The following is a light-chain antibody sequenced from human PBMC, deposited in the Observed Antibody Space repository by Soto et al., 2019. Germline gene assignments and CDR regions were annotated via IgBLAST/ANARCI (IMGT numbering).Light chain of an antibody. Sequence: QSVLTQPASVSGSPRQSITISCTGPSSDVGGYNYVSWYQQHPGKAPKLMIYDVSNRPSGVSNRFSGSKSGNTASLTISGLQAEEEADYYCSSYTSSSTLCVLGTGTKVT. CDR2: DVS. V-gene: IGLV2-14*01. J-gene: IGLJ1*01. CDR3: SSYTSSSTLCV. CDR1: SSDVGGYNY.